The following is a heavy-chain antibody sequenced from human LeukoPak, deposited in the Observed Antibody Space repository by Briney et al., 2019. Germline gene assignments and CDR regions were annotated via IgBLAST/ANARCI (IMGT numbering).Heavy chain of an antibody. CDR2: ISYDGSNK. Sequence: GRSLRLSCAASGFTFSSYAMHWVRQAPGKGLEWVAVISYDGSNKYYADSVKGRFTISRDNSKNTLYLQMNSLRAEDTAVYYCARDPGYSYDVGYFDYWGQGTLVTVSS. J-gene: IGHJ4*02. D-gene: IGHD5-18*01. V-gene: IGHV3-30*01. CDR1: GFTFSSYA. CDR3: ARDPGYSYDVGYFDY.